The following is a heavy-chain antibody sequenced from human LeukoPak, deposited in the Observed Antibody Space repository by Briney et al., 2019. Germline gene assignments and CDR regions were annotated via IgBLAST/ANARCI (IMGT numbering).Heavy chain of an antibody. CDR3: ARGWGGYYSPNWFDP. D-gene: IGHD3-3*01. CDR1: GGSISSGGYY. Sequence: TLSLTCTVSGGSISSGGYYWSWIRQHPGKGLEWIGYIYYSGSTYYNPSLKSRVTISVDTSKNQFSLKLSSVTAADAAVYYCARGWGGYYSPNWFDPWGQGTLVTVSS. J-gene: IGHJ5*02. V-gene: IGHV4-31*03. CDR2: IYYSGST.